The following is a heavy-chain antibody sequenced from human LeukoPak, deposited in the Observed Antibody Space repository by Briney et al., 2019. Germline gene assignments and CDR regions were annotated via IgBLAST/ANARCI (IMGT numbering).Heavy chain of an antibody. CDR3: ARDATTAVGWVYMDV. V-gene: IGHV3-48*03. CDR1: GFTFSSYE. CDR2: ISSGTTK. D-gene: IGHD6-13*01. J-gene: IGHJ6*03. Sequence: GGSLRLSCAASGFTFSSYELNWVRQAPGKGLEWLSHISSGTTKYYANSVKGRFSIFRDNAKNSVYLQMNSLTAEDTGLYYCARDATTAVGWVYMDVWGKGTTVTISS.